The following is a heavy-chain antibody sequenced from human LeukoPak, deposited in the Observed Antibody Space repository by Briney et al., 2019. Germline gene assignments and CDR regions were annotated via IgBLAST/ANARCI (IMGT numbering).Heavy chain of an antibody. CDR2: IRYDGSNK. CDR3: ARVGGSGTFY. V-gene: IGHV3-30*02. Sequence: GGSLRLSCAASGFTFSSYGMHWVRQAPGKGLEWVAFIRYDGSNKYYADSVKGRFTISRDNAKNSLYLQMNSLRAEDTAVYYCARVGGSGTFYWGQGILVTVSS. D-gene: IGHD3-10*01. J-gene: IGHJ4*02. CDR1: GFTFSSYG.